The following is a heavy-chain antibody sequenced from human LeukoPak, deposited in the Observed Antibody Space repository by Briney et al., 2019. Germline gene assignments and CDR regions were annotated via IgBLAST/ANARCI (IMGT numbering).Heavy chain of an antibody. J-gene: IGHJ4*02. V-gene: IGHV3-21*01. CDR3: ARASWGYYDSSGYPFDY. Sequence: GGSLRLSCAASGFIFSSYSMNWVRQAPGKGLEWVSSISSSSSYIYYADSVKGRFTISRDNAKNSLYLQMNSLRAEDTAVYYCARASWGYYDSSGYPFDYWGQGTLVTVSS. CDR2: ISSSSSYI. D-gene: IGHD3-22*01. CDR1: GFIFSSYS.